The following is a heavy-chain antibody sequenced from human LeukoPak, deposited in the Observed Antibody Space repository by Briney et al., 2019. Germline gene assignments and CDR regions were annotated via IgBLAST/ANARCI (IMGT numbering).Heavy chain of an antibody. CDR2: ISSSSSYI. Sequence: GGSLRLSCAASGFTFSSYSMNWFRQAPGKGLEWVSSISSSSSYIYYADSVKGRFTISRDNAKNSLYLQMNSLRAEDTAVYYCARDRIAAAGNWFDPWGQGTLVTVSS. J-gene: IGHJ5*02. D-gene: IGHD6-13*01. CDR1: GFTFSSYS. V-gene: IGHV3-21*01. CDR3: ARDRIAAAGNWFDP.